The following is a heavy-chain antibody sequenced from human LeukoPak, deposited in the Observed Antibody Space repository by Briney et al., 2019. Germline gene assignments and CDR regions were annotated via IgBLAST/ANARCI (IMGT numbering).Heavy chain of an antibody. V-gene: IGHV1-18*04. Sequence: GASVKVSCKASVYTFTSSGISWVRQAPGQGLEWMAWISTYNGNTNYAQKLQGRVTMTTDTSTSTAYMELRSLRSDDTAVYYCARDYVWGSYRYFDFWGQGTLVIVSS. CDR3: ARDYVWGSYRYFDF. CDR1: VYTFTSSG. J-gene: IGHJ4*02. CDR2: ISTYNGNT. D-gene: IGHD3-16*02.